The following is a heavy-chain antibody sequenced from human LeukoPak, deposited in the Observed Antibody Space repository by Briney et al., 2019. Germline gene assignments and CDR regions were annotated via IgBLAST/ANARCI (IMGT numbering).Heavy chain of an antibody. Sequence: GGSLRLSCAASGFTFSSCSMNWVRQAPGKGLEWVSSISSSSSYIYYADSVKGRFTISRDNAKNSLYLQMNSLRAEDTAVYYCARDMESYYYDSSFDYWGQGTLVTVSS. D-gene: IGHD3-22*01. CDR1: GFTFSSCS. J-gene: IGHJ4*02. V-gene: IGHV3-21*01. CDR3: ARDMESYYYDSSFDY. CDR2: ISSSSSYI.